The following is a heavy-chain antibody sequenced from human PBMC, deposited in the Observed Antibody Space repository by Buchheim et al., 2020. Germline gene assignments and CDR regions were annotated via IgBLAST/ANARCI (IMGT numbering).Heavy chain of an antibody. CDR3: ASSSGLYFAY. V-gene: IGHV3-66*02. Sequence: EVQLVESGGDLVQPGGSLRLSCAASGFTVSSNYMSWVRQAPGKGLEWVSVIYSGGTIYYADSVKGRFTISRDSSKNMLYLQMSSLRPEDTAVYYCASSSGLYFAYWGQGTL. J-gene: IGHJ4*02. CDR1: GFTVSSNY. D-gene: IGHD3-22*01. CDR2: IYSGGTI.